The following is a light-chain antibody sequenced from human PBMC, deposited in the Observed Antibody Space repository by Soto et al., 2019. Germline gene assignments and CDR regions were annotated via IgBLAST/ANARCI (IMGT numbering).Light chain of an antibody. Sequence: QSALTQPASVAGSPGQSITISCTGTSSDVGGFNYVSWYQQHPGKAPKLMIYAVTNRPSGVSYRFSGSKSGNTASLTISGLQAEDEADYYCNSYTSSSTYVFGTGTKLT. V-gene: IGLV2-14*03. J-gene: IGLJ1*01. CDR3: NSYTSSSTYV. CDR2: AVT. CDR1: SSDVGGFNY.